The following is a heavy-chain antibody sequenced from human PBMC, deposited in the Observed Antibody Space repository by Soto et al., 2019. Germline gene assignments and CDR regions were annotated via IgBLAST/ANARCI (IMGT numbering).Heavy chain of an antibody. Sequence: SETLSLTCAVYGGSFSGYYWGWIRQPPGKGLEWIGEINHSGSTNYNPSLKSRVTISIDTSQNQFSLKLSSVTAADTALYYCARFLQYCSGTKCLYMDVWGKGTTVTVSS. CDR1: GGSFSGYY. V-gene: IGHV4-34*01. CDR2: INHSGST. J-gene: IGHJ6*03. CDR3: ARFLQYCSGTKCLYMDV. D-gene: IGHD2-15*01.